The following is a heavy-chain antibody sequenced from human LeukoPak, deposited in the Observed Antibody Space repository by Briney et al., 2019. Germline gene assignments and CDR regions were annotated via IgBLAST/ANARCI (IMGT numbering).Heavy chain of an antibody. CDR2: INHSGST. J-gene: IGHJ6*02. CDR1: GGSFSGYY. Sequence: SETLSLTCAVYGGSFSGYYWSWIRQPPGKGLEWIGEINHSGSTNYNPSLKSRVTISVGTSKNQFSLKLSSVTAADTAVYYCARVGARGYSYGYWAVNYYGMDVWGQGTTVTVSS. V-gene: IGHV4-34*01. D-gene: IGHD5-18*01. CDR3: ARVGARGYSYGYWAVNYYGMDV.